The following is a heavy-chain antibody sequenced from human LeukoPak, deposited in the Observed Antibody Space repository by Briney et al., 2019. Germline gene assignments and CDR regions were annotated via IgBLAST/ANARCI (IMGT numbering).Heavy chain of an antibody. Sequence: SGGSLRLSCAASGFIFSNYWMHWVRQVPGKGLLWVSRIDSDENGGSGTMYADSVKGRFTISRDNAKNSLYLQMNSLRAEDTAVYYCARVGASMIDAFDIWGQGTMVTVSS. CDR2: IDSDENGGSGT. CDR3: ARVGASMIDAFDI. CDR1: GFIFSNYW. V-gene: IGHV3-74*03. J-gene: IGHJ3*02. D-gene: IGHD3-22*01.